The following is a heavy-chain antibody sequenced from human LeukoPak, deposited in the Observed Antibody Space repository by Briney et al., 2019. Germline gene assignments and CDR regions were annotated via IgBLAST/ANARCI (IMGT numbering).Heavy chain of an antibody. V-gene: IGHV3-7*01. CDR1: GFTFSNYW. J-gene: IGHJ6*03. D-gene: IGHD2-2*01. CDR3: ARDSWARVVRPYMDV. Sequence: GGSLRLSCEGSGFTFSNYWMGWVRQAPGKGLQWVANIKTDGSEKYYVDSVKGRFTISRDNAKNSLYLQMNSLTGEDTAVYYCARDSWARVVRPYMDVWGKGTTVTVSS. CDR2: IKTDGSEK.